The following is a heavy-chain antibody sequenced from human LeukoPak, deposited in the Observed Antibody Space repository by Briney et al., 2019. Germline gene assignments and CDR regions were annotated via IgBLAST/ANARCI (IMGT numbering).Heavy chain of an antibody. CDR1: GFTFTNSA. Sequence: SVKVSCXASGFTFTNSAMQWVRQAHGQRLEWIAWIVVGSGNTNYAQKFQERVTITRDMSTSTAYMELSSLRSEDTAVYYYAASPYYYDSSGYSYWGQGTLVTVSS. D-gene: IGHD3-22*01. CDR3: AASPYYYDSSGYSY. V-gene: IGHV1-58*02. CDR2: IVVGSGNT. J-gene: IGHJ4*02.